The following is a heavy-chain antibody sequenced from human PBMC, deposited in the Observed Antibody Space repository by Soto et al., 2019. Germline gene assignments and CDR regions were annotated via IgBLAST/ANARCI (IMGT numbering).Heavy chain of an antibody. V-gene: IGHV1-2*04. D-gene: IGHD3-22*01. CDR2: INPNSGGT. Sequence: ASVKVSCKASGYTFTGYYMHWVRQAPGQGLEWMGWINPNSGGTNYAQKFQGWVTMTRDTSISTAYMELSRLRSDDTAVYYCASAYTDVYYYASSGYYGPHTQHNWFDPWGQGTLVTVSS. CDR1: GYTFTGYY. CDR3: ASAYTDVYYYASSGYYGPHTQHNWFDP. J-gene: IGHJ5*02.